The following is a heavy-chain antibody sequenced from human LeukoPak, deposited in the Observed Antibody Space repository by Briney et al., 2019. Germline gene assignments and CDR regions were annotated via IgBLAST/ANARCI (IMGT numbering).Heavy chain of an antibody. V-gene: IGHV4-59*02. CDR1: GGSVYTYY. CDR3: ARSPVKGGWYGALDF. J-gene: IGHJ3*01. D-gene: IGHD6-19*01. CDR2: IYDMGST. Sequence: PSETLSLTCTVSGGSVYTYYWGWIRQPPGKGLETIGYIYDMGSTNYSPSLKSRVSISIDTSKNQFSLRLDSVTAADTAVYYCARSPVKGGWYGALDFWGQGTVVTVSS.